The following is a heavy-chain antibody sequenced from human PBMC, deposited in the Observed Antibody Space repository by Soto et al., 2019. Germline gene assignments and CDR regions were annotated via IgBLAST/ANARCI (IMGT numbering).Heavy chain of an antibody. Sequence: QVQLQQWGAGLLKPSETLSLTCAVYGGSFSGYQWTWIRQTPGKGLEWIGEINDSGNSNYNPSLKSRGTILLDTPKKQISLKLSSVTAADSAVYYCARGLILWFGELSRRGGYYYYMDVWGKGTTVTVSS. CDR1: GGSFSGYQ. CDR3: ARGLILWFGELSRRGGYYYYMDV. J-gene: IGHJ6*03. D-gene: IGHD3-10*01. V-gene: IGHV4-34*01. CDR2: INDSGNS.